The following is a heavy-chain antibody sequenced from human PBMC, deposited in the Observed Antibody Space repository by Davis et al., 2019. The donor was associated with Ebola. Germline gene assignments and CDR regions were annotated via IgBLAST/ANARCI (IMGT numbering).Heavy chain of an antibody. CDR2: LYYTGNT. J-gene: IGHJ4*02. V-gene: IGHV4-38-2*02. D-gene: IGHD3-3*02. CDR3: ARGNTISMMTY. CDR1: DSSMSTGYY. Sequence: GSLRLSCSVSDSSMSTGYYWVWMRQPPGRGLEWIASLYYTGNTYYNPSLKSRVTISRGPSTNQFSLRVTSATAADTAVYYCARGNTISMMTYWGPGSLVAVSS.